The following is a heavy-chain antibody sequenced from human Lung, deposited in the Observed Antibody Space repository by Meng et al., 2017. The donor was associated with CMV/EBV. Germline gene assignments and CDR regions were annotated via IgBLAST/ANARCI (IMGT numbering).Heavy chain of an antibody. J-gene: IGHJ5*02. Sequence: KVSCKTSGYTFTSHDINWVRQATGQGLEWMGWMNPNTGDTGYAQKFQGRVTLTSDTSISTVYMELSSLRSEDTAVYYCARLGDWLDPWGQGTLVTVSS. V-gene: IGHV1-8*01. CDR3: ARLGDWLDP. CDR2: MNPNTGDT. CDR1: GYTFTSHD.